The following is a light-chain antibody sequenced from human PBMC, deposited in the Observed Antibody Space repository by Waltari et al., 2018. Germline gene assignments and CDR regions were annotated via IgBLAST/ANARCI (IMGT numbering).Light chain of an antibody. V-gene: IGKV3-20*01. J-gene: IGKJ1*01. CDR3: QKYGSLPAT. Sequence: EIMLTQSPGTPSLFPGERATLSCRASQSISKYLAWYQQKPGQAPRLLIYDASIRATGIPDRFSGSGYGTDFSLTISRLEPEDYAVYYCQKYGSLPATFGRGTKVEIK. CDR2: DAS. CDR1: QSISKY.